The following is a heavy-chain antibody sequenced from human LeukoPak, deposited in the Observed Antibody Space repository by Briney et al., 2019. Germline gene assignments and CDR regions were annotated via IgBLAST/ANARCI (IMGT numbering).Heavy chain of an antibody. CDR2: ISGSGGSK. Sequence: GGSLRLSCAASGFTFSSYAMSWVRQAPGKGLEWVSAISGSGGSKYYAGSVKGRFTIFRDNFKNTLYLQMNRLRAEDTAVYYCAKALAASPYYYGMDVWGQGTTVTVSS. V-gene: IGHV3-23*01. CDR3: AKALAASPYYYGMDV. D-gene: IGHD6-25*01. J-gene: IGHJ6*02. CDR1: GFTFSSYA.